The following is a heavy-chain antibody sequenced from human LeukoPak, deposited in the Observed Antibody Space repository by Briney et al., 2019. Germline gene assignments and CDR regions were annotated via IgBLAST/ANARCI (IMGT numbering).Heavy chain of an antibody. CDR3: AAYSGSHDWYFDL. CDR2: INPNSGRT. J-gene: IGHJ2*01. CDR1: GYTFTTYH. V-gene: IGHV1-2*02. Sequence: ASVKVSCKASGYTFTTYHMHWVRQAPGQGLEWMGWINPNSGRTNYAQKFQGRVTMTRDTSISTAYMELSRLTSDDTAVYYCAAYSGSHDWYFDLWGRGTLVTVSS. D-gene: IGHD2-21*01.